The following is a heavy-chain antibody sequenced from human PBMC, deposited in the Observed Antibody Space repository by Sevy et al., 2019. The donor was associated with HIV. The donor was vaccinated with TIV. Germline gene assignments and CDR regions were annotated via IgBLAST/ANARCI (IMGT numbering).Heavy chain of an antibody. Sequence: GGSLRLSCAASGFTFSSYGMHWVRQAPGKGLEWVAFIRYDGRNKYYADSVKGRFTISRDNSKKTLYLQMNSLRAEDTAVYYCAKEERGYCSGGSCYFLLFCFGYWGQGTLVTVSS. CDR3: AKEERGYCSGGSCYFLLFCFGY. J-gene: IGHJ4*02. V-gene: IGHV3-30*02. CDR2: IRYDGRNK. D-gene: IGHD2-15*01. CDR1: GFTFSSYG.